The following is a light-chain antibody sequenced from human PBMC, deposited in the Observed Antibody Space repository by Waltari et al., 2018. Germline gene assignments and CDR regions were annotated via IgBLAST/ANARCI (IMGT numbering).Light chain of an antibody. CDR2: DTS. Sequence: EIVLTQSPGTLSLSPGERATLFCRASQNINRYYLAWYQQKPGQAPRLFIYDTSSRAPGIPDRFSGSGSGTDFTLTIRRVEPEDFAVYYCHQYGSSPDTFGHGTRLEIK. J-gene: IGKJ5*01. CDR1: QNINRYY. V-gene: IGKV3-20*01. CDR3: HQYGSSPDT.